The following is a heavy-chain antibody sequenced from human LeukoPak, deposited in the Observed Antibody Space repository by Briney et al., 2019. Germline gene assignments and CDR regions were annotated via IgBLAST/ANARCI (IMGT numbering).Heavy chain of an antibody. CDR1: GFTFSSYG. Sequence: GGSLRLSCAASGFTFSSYGMHWVRQAPGKGLEWVAVIWYDGSNKYYADSVKGRFTISRDNSKNTLYLQMNSLRAEDTAVYYCAKGVRSYYYGSGSYYFDYWGQGTLVTVSS. CDR3: AKGVRSYYYGSGSYYFDY. V-gene: IGHV3-33*06. CDR2: IWYDGSNK. D-gene: IGHD3-10*01. J-gene: IGHJ4*02.